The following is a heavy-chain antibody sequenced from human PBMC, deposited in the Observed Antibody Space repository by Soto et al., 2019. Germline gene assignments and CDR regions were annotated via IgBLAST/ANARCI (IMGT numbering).Heavy chain of an antibody. J-gene: IGHJ6*02. D-gene: IGHD6-19*01. V-gene: IGHV3-23*01. CDR1: GLTLSTNA. Sequence: GGDLRLPYGASGLTLSTNAQSVGRQGPGKGFEWVLAISGSGGITYYADSVKGRFTMSRDNSKNSLYLQMNSLRSDDTAVYFCARDGQWLVRRYYYGMDVWGQGTTVTVSS. CDR2: ISGSGGIT. CDR3: ARDGQWLVRRYYYGMDV.